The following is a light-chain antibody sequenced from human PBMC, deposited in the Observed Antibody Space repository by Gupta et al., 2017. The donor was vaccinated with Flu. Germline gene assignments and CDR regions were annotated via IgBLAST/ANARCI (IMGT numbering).Light chain of an antibody. CDR3: QKRSNWPPIT. CDR1: QSVTSY. V-gene: IGKV3-11*01. CDR2: VAT. J-gene: IGKJ5*01. Sequence: EIVLTQSPATLSWSPGERATLPCRASQSVTSYLAWYQQRPGQAPRLRIYVATNRATGIPARFSGSGYGTDFTLTISSREPEDFAVDYCQKRSNWPPITFGQGTQVEIK.